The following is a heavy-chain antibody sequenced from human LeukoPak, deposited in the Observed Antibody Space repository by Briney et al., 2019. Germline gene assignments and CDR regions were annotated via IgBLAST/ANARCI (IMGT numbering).Heavy chain of an antibody. D-gene: IGHD6-19*01. CDR1: GFTFSNYW. J-gene: IGHJ4*02. CDR3: ARAGYSRGWYFSPDC. Sequence: GGSLRLFCAASGFTFSNYWMSWVRQAPGKGLEWVANIKEDGSEKNYVDSVKGRFTISRDNAKNSLHLQMNSLRAEDTAIYYCARAGYSRGWYFSPDCWGQGILVSVSS. V-gene: IGHV3-7*04. CDR2: IKEDGSEK.